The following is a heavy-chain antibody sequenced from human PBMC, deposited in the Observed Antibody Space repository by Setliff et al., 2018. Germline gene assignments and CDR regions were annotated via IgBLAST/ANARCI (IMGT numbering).Heavy chain of an antibody. D-gene: IGHD1-1*01. V-gene: IGHV4-39*02. Sequence: SETLSLTCTVSGGSINSGSYFWAWIRQPPGKGLEWIGSIHYSGSTYYNRSLNSRVTMSVDTSNNHFSLKLPSVTAADTSTDTSYMEMSSLRFEDTAVYYCAIDYGPTGTPYHWGQGTPVTVSS. CDR1: GGSINSGSYF. J-gene: IGHJ4*02. CDR3: YMEMSSLRFEDTAVYYCAIDYGPTGTPYH. CDR2: IHYSGST.